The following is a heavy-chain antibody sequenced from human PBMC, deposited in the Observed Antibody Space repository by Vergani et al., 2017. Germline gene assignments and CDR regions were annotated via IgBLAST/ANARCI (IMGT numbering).Heavy chain of an antibody. D-gene: IGHD2-2*01. V-gene: IGHV3-53*01. CDR3: AKDRGVVVVPAAEDAFDI. J-gene: IGHJ3*02. Sequence: EVQLVESGGGLIQPGGSLRLSCAASGFTVSSNYMSWVRQAPGKGLEWVSVIYSGGSTYYADSVKGRFTISRDNSKNTLYLQMNSLRAEDTAVYYCAKDRGVVVVPAAEDAFDIWGQGTMVTVSS. CDR2: IYSGGST. CDR1: GFTVSSNY.